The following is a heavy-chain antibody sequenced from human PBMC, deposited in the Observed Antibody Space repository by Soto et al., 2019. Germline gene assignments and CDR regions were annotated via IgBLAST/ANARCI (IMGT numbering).Heavy chain of an antibody. D-gene: IGHD6-13*01. Sequence: GGSLRLSCAASGFTFSSYAMSWVRQAPGKGLERVSAISGSGGSTYYADSVKGRFTISRDNSKNTLYLQMNSLRAEDTAVYYCAKDFSSSWPHSTSGMDVWGQGTTVTVSS. CDR3: AKDFSSSWPHSTSGMDV. CDR1: GFTFSSYA. V-gene: IGHV3-23*01. J-gene: IGHJ6*02. CDR2: ISGSGGST.